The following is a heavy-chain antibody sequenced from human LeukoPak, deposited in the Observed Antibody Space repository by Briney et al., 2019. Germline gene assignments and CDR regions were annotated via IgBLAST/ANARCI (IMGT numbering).Heavy chain of an antibody. CDR1: GFTFSSYW. CDR2: INSDGSAT. V-gene: IGHV3-74*01. J-gene: IGHJ3*02. CDR3: ARGVYAFDI. Sequence: GGSLRLSCAASGFTFSSYWMHWVRQAPAKGLVWVSRINSDGSATSSADSVKGRFTISRDNAKNTLYLQMNSLRAEDTAVYYCARGVYAFDIWGQGTMVTVSS.